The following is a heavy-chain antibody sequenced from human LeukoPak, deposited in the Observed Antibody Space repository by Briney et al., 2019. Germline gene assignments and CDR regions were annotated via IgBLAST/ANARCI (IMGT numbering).Heavy chain of an antibody. CDR1: GGSFSGYY. J-gene: IGHJ4*02. Sequence: PSETLSLTCAVYGGSFSGYYWSWIRQPPGKGLEWIGEINHSGSTNYNPSLKSRVTISVDTSKNQFSLKLSSVTAADTAVYYCARVAPNYVWGSYELNYFDYWGQGTLVTVSS. V-gene: IGHV4-34*01. CDR3: ARVAPNYVWGSYELNYFDY. D-gene: IGHD3-16*01. CDR2: INHSGST.